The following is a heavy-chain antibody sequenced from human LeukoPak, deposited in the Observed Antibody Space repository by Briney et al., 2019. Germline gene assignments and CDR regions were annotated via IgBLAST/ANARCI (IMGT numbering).Heavy chain of an antibody. V-gene: IGHV3-30*04. CDR1: GFTVDTYS. D-gene: IGHD5-12*01. CDR2: TSHDGRRK. Sequence: GGSLRLSCAASGFTVDTYSFHWVRQAPGGGRGWVALTSHDGRRKYYGDAVKGRFTIFRNDSKNTLSLQMSSLRTEDSAVNYCARDPSFSRGFNFVLSSWGQGTLVTVSS. CDR3: ARDPSFSRGFNFVLSS. J-gene: IGHJ5*02.